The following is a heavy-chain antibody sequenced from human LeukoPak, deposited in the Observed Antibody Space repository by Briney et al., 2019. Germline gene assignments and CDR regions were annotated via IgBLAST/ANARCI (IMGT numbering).Heavy chain of an antibody. CDR2: MNPNSGNT. J-gene: IGHJ4*02. Sequence: ASVKVSCKASGYTFTSYDINWVRQATGQGLEWMGWMNPNSGNTGYAQKFQGRVTMTRNTSISTAYMELSSLRSEDTAVYYCARGDYLRYFDWLLYGWGCSLDYWGQGTLVTVSS. V-gene: IGHV1-8*01. D-gene: IGHD3-9*01. CDR1: GYTFTSYD. CDR3: ARGDYLRYFDWLLYGWGCSLDY.